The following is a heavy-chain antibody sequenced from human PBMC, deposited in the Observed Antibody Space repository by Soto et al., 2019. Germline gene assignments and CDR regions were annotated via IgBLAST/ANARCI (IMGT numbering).Heavy chain of an antibody. D-gene: IGHD6-13*01. CDR2: IVVGSGNT. CDR1: GFTFTSSA. V-gene: IGHV1-58*01. Sequence: SVKVSCKASGFTFTSSAVQWVRRARGQRLEWIGWIVVGSGNTNYAQKFQERVTITRDMSTSTAYMELSSLRSEDTAVYYCAASWDGGYYYYGMDVWGQGTTVTVSS. J-gene: IGHJ6*02. CDR3: AASWDGGYYYYGMDV.